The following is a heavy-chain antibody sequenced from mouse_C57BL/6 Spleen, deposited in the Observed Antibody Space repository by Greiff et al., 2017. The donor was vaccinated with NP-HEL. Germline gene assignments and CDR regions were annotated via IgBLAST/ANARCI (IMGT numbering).Heavy chain of an antibody. V-gene: IGHV5-16*01. CDR2: INYDGSST. Sequence: EVKLVESEGGLVQPGSSMKLSCTASGFTFSDYYMAWVRQVPEKGLEWVANINYDGSSTYYLDSLKSRFIISRDNAKNILYLQMSSLKPEDTATYYCARVYDGYYGFAYWGQGTLVTVSA. CDR1: GFTFSDYY. D-gene: IGHD2-3*01. J-gene: IGHJ3*01. CDR3: ARVYDGYYGFAY.